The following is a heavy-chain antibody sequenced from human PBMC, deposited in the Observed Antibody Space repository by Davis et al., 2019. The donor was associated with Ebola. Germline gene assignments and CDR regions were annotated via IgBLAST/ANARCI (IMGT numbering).Heavy chain of an antibody. CDR1: GAPINTYY. Sequence: SETLSLTCTVSGAPINTYYWSWVRRPPGRRLEWIGYIFHNGAADYNPSLKSRVTISVDTSENQFSLRVGSVTTADTAVYYCARASGQWLTFVDIDYWGQGALVTVSS. D-gene: IGHD6-19*01. CDR2: IFHNGAA. V-gene: IGHV4-59*01. J-gene: IGHJ4*02. CDR3: ARASGQWLTFVDIDY.